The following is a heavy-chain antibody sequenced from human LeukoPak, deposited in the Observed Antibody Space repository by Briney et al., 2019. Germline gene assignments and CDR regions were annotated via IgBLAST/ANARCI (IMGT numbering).Heavy chain of an antibody. CDR3: ARGDILTGYHDAFDI. J-gene: IGHJ3*02. V-gene: IGHV4-59*11. CDR1: GGSISDHY. Sequence: SETLSLTCTASGGSISDHYWSWIRQPPEKGLEWIGNIYYSGSTNYNPSLKSRVTISVDTSKNQFSLKLSSVTAADTAVYYCARGDILTGYHDAFDIWGQGTMVTVSS. CDR2: IYYSGST. D-gene: IGHD3-9*01.